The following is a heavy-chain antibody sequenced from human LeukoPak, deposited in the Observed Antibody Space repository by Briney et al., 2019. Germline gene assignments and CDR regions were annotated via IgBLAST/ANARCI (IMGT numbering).Heavy chain of an antibody. V-gene: IGHV1-18*01. J-gene: IGHJ4*02. CDR1: GYTSTSYG. D-gene: IGHD6-19*01. Sequence: ASVKVSCKASGYTSTSYGISWVRQAPGQGLEWMGWISAYNGNTNYAQKLQGRATMTTDTSTSTAYMELRSLRSDDTAVYYCARVVAVAGFDYWGQGTLVTVSS. CDR3: ARVVAVAGFDY. CDR2: ISAYNGNT.